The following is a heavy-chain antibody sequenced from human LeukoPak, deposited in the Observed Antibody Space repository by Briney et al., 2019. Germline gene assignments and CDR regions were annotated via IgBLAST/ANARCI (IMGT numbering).Heavy chain of an antibody. V-gene: IGHV3-23*01. CDR2: ISGSGGST. CDR3: AKDLHISLFGVQGQCFDY. D-gene: IGHD3-3*01. J-gene: IGHJ4*02. Sequence: GGSLRLSCAASGFTFSSYAMSWVRQAPGKGLECVSAISGSGGSTYYADSVKGRFTISRDNSKNTLYLQMHSLRAYYTAVYYWAKDLHISLFGVQGQCFDYWGQGTLVTVSS. CDR1: GFTFSSYA.